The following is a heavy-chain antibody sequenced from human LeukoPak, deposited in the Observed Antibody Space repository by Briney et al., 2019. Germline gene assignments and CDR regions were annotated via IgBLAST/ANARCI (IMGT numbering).Heavy chain of an antibody. J-gene: IGHJ4*02. CDR1: GGSFSDYY. CDR3: ARRRSYWTLDY. Sequence: SETLSLTCAVLGGSFSDYYWSWIRQPPGKGLEWIGEINHSGSTNYNPSLKSRVTISVDTSKNQFSLKLSSVTAADTAVYYCARRRSYWTLDYWGQGTLVTVSS. V-gene: IGHV4-34*01. CDR2: INHSGST. D-gene: IGHD1-26*01.